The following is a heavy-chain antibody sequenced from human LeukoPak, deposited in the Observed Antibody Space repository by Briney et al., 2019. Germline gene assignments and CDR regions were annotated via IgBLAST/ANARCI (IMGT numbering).Heavy chain of an antibody. D-gene: IGHD1-14*01. CDR3: ARHGDFNPAVPFDI. CDR2: INHSGST. J-gene: IGHJ3*02. Sequence: PSETLSLTCAVYGGSFSGYYWSWIRQPPGKGLEWIGEINHSGSTNYNPSLKSRVTISVDTSKNQFSLKLSSVTAADTAVYYCARHGDFNPAVPFDISGQGTMVTVSS. V-gene: IGHV4-34*01. CDR1: GGSFSGYY.